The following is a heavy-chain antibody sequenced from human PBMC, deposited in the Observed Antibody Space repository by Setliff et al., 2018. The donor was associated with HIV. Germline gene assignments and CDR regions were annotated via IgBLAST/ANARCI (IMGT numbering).Heavy chain of an antibody. Sequence: ASVKVSCKASGYIFTSHYIHWVRQAPGQGLEWMGIINPNGGSTTYAQKFQGRVTITRDEFTNTGYMELSSLRSEDTAVYYCCAPGWAFDIWGQGTMVTVSS. J-gene: IGHJ3*02. CDR1: GYIFTSHY. V-gene: IGHV1-46*01. CDR3: CAPGWAFDI. CDR2: INPNGGST.